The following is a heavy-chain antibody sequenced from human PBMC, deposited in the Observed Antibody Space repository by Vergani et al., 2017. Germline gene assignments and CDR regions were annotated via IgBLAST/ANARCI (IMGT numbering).Heavy chain of an antibody. J-gene: IGHJ4*02. CDR3: AKGENYYGSGSYPPRDGY. CDR1: GFTFSSYG. D-gene: IGHD3-10*01. CDR2: IRYDGSNK. V-gene: IGHV3-30*02. Sequence: QVQLVESGGGVVQPGGSLRLSCAASGFTFSSYGMHWVRQAPGKGLEWVAFIRYDGSNKYYADSMKGRFTISRDNSKNTLYLQMNSLRAEDTAVYYCAKGENYYGSGSYPPRDGYWGQGTLVTVSS.